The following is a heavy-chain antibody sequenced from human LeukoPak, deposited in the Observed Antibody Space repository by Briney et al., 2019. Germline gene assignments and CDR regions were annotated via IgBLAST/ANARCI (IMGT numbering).Heavy chain of an antibody. CDR2: LSYYECNN. CDR1: GFTFSSFS. CDR3: AKDAFTVTLPADY. D-gene: IGHD4-17*01. Sequence: ARSLRLSCAASGFTFSSFSMHWVRQAPAKGLDSVAVLSYYECNNYYADSVKSRFTIYRDNSKNTLYLQMNSLTSEDTAVYYCAKDAFTVTLPADYWCQGTLVTVSS. J-gene: IGHJ4*02. V-gene: IGHV3-30*18.